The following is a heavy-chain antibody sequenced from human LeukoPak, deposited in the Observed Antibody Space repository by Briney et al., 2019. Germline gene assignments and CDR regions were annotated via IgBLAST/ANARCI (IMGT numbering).Heavy chain of an antibody. V-gene: IGHV4-61*02. D-gene: IGHD3-9*01. CDR2: IYTSGST. CDR3: ARDEKHYDILTGSINYYMDV. Sequence: KSSETLSLTCTVSGGSISSSSYYWGWIRQPAGKGLEWIGRIYTSGSTNYNPSLKSRVTMSVDTSKNQFSLKLSSVTAADTAVYYCARDEKHYDILTGSINYYMDVWGKGTTVTISS. J-gene: IGHJ6*03. CDR1: GGSISSSSYY.